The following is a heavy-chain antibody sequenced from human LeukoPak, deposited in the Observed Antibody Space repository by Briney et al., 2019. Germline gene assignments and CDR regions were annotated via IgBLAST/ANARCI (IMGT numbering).Heavy chain of an antibody. CDR3: ARSGRGTYYYFDL. CDR1: SYTFTRYG. V-gene: IGHV1-18*01. Sequence: GASVKVSCKASSYTFTRYGISWVRQAPGQGLEWMGRISGYNGNTNYAQKFQGRVSMTADTSTSTAYMELRSLRSDDTAVYYCARSGRGTYYYFDLWGQGTLVTVSS. J-gene: IGHJ4*02. D-gene: IGHD1-26*01. CDR2: ISGYNGNT.